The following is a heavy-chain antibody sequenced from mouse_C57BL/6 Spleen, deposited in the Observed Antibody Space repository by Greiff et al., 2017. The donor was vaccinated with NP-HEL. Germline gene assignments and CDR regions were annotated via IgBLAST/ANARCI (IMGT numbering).Heavy chain of an antibody. CDR1: GYAFSSSW. CDR2: IYPGDGDT. Sequence: QVQLQLSGPELVKPGASVKISCKASGYAFSSSWMNWVKQRPGKGLEWIGRIYPGDGDTNYNGKFKGKATLTADKSSSTAYMQLSSLTSEDSAVYFCAYYYGSSVDYWGQGTTLTVSS. CDR3: AYYYGSSVDY. D-gene: IGHD1-1*01. J-gene: IGHJ2*01. V-gene: IGHV1-82*01.